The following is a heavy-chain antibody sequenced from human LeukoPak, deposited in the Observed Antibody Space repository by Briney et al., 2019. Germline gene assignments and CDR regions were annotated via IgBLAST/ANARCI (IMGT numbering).Heavy chain of an antibody. CDR1: GFTFSDYA. J-gene: IGHJ4*02. Sequence: GGSLRLSRAVSGFTFSDYAMSWVRQAPGKGLEWVSAFSGSGGSTYNADSVKGRFTISRDNSKNTLYLQMNSLRAEDTAVYYCLGMVRGVIYWGQGTLVTVSS. V-gene: IGHV3-23*01. D-gene: IGHD3-10*01. CDR2: FSGSGGST. CDR3: LGMVRGVIY.